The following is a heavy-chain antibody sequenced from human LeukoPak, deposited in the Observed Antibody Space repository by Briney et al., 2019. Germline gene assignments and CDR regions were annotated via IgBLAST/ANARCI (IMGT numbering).Heavy chain of an antibody. V-gene: IGHV3-7*01. D-gene: IGHD3-10*01. Sequence: GGSLRLSCAASGFTFSDSWVTWVRQAPGKGLEWVANINPAASEKYYVGSVKGRFTISRDNAENSLYLQMNSLRAEDTAVYFCACYYYGSGTSLGYWGQGTLVTVSS. CDR1: GFTFSDSW. CDR2: INPAASEK. CDR3: ACYYYGSGTSLGY. J-gene: IGHJ4*02.